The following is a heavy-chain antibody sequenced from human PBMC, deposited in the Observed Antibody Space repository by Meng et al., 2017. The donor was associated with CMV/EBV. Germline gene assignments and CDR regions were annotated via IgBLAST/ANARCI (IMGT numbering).Heavy chain of an antibody. D-gene: IGHD3-3*01. Sequence: GSLRLSCTVSGGSISSYYWSWIRQPPGKGLEWIGYIYYSGSTNYNPSLKSRVTISVDTSKNQFSLKLSSVTAADTAVYYCARDTIFRSLDYWGQGTRVTVSS. CDR1: GGSISSYY. CDR2: IYYSGST. V-gene: IGHV4-59*01. CDR3: ARDTIFRSLDY. J-gene: IGHJ4*02.